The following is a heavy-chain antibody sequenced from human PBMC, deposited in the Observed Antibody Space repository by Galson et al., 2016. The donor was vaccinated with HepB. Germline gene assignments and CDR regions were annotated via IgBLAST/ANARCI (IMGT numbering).Heavy chain of an antibody. Sequence: SLRLSCAASGFTFTSYAMTWVRQAPGKGLEWVSTISGSGGSTFYADSVKGRFTISRDNSKNTLYLQMNSLRAEDTAVYYCAKGNIVVVPPAPNWFDPWGQGTLVTVSS. CDR2: ISGSGGST. D-gene: IGHD2-2*01. J-gene: IGHJ5*02. CDR3: AKGNIVVVPPAPNWFDP. CDR1: GFTFTSYA. V-gene: IGHV3-23*01.